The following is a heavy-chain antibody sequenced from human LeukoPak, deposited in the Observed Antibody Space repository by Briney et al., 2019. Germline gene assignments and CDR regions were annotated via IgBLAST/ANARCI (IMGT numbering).Heavy chain of an antibody. D-gene: IGHD2-8*02. CDR3: AKEYYVLLVYALGGSFDY. CDR1: GFTFSSYG. CDR2: ISSNGRST. Sequence: GGSLRLSCSASGFTFSSYGMNWVRQAPGKGLEYVSGISSNGRSTNYGDSVKGRFTISRDNSKNTLSLQMNSLRAEDTAVYYCAKEYYVLLVYALGGSFDYWGRGTLVTVSS. J-gene: IGHJ4*02. V-gene: IGHV3-64*04.